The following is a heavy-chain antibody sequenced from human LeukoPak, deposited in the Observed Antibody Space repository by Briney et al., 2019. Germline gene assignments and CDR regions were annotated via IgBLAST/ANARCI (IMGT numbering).Heavy chain of an antibody. Sequence: GASVKVSCKASGYTFTSYGISWVRQAPGQGLEWMGGIIPIFGTANYAQKFQGRVTITADKSTGTAYMELSSLRSEDTAVYYCARDPYSGSYSAWFDPWGQGTLVTVSS. D-gene: IGHD1-26*01. V-gene: IGHV1-69*06. J-gene: IGHJ5*02. CDR3: ARDPYSGSYSAWFDP. CDR2: IIPIFGTA. CDR1: GYTFTSYG.